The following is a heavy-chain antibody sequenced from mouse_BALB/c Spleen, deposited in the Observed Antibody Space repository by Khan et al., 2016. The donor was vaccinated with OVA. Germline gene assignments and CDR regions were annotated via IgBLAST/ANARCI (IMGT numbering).Heavy chain of an antibody. D-gene: IGHD1-3*01. Sequence: QVQLKQSGAELVRPGVSVKISCKGSGYTFTDYAMHWVKQSHAKSLEWIGVISNHYGDASYNQKFKGKATMTIDKSSSTAYMELARLTSEDSAIYYCARWSGEYRFAYWGQGTLVTVSA. J-gene: IGHJ3*01. CDR1: GYTFTDYA. V-gene: IGHV1S137*01. CDR3: ARWSGEYRFAY. CDR2: ISNHYGDA.